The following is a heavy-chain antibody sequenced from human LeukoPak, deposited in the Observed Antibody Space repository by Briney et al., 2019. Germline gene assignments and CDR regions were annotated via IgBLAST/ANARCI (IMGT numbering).Heavy chain of an antibody. J-gene: IGHJ3*02. CDR3: ARDRGLIGIVGIRDAFDI. Sequence: PGGSLRLSCAASGFTFSSYGMHWVRQAPGKGLEWVAVIWYDGSNKYYADSVKGRFTISTDNSKNTLYLQMNSLRAEDTAVYYCARDRGLIGIVGIRDAFDIWGQGTMVTVSS. CDR1: GFTFSSYG. D-gene: IGHD1-26*01. V-gene: IGHV3-33*01. CDR2: IWYDGSNK.